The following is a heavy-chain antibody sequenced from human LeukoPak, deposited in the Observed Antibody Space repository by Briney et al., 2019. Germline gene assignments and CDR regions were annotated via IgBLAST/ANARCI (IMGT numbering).Heavy chain of an antibody. D-gene: IGHD3-3*01. CDR1: GASITNSY. Sequence: SETLSLTCTVSGASITNSYWNWVRQPPGKGLEWIGYIYSSGNTNYNPSLKSRVTISVDTSKNQFSLKLSSVTAADTAVYYCARREGEWLSFAIDYWGQGTLVTVSS. CDR3: ARREGEWLSFAIDY. V-gene: IGHV4-4*08. CDR2: IYSSGNT. J-gene: IGHJ4*02.